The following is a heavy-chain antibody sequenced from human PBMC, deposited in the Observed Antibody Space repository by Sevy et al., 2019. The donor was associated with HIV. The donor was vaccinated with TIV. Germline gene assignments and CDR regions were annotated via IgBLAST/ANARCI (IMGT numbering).Heavy chain of an antibody. CDR1: GFTFSSFA. Sequence: GGSLRLSCAASGFTFSSFAISWVRQAPGKGLEWVSDISGSGGGKKYADSVKDRFTVSRDNAQNTVFLQMNNLRGEDTSIHYCAKELYRGSYLEDWGQGTLVTVSS. CDR3: AKELYRGSYLED. J-gene: IGHJ4*02. D-gene: IGHD3-3*01. CDR2: ISGSGGGK. V-gene: IGHV3-23*01.